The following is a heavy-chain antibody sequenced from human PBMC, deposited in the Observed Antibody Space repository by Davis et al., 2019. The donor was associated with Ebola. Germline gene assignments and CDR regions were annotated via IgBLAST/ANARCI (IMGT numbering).Heavy chain of an antibody. CDR1: GFTFSSYA. Sequence: GRSLRLSCAASGFTFSSYAMSWVRQAPGKGLEWVAVIWSDGCNKYYADSVKGRFTISRDNSKNTLYLQMNSLRPEDTAVYYCARGAQWELLPYFDYWGQGTLVTVSS. CDR2: IWSDGCNK. D-gene: IGHD1-26*01. CDR3: ARGAQWELLPYFDY. J-gene: IGHJ4*02. V-gene: IGHV3-33*08.